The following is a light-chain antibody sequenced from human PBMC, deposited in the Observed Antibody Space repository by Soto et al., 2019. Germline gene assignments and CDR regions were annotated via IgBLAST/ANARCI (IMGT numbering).Light chain of an antibody. CDR3: QQYGSSPFT. Sequence: DIQMTQSPSTLSASVGDRVTITCRASQSVSTWLAWYQQKPAKAPKILIHDASSLESGVPSRFSGSASGTEFTLIINSLQAEDFAVYYCQQYGSSPFTFGPGTKVDIK. J-gene: IGKJ3*01. CDR2: DAS. CDR1: QSVSTW. V-gene: IGKV1-5*01.